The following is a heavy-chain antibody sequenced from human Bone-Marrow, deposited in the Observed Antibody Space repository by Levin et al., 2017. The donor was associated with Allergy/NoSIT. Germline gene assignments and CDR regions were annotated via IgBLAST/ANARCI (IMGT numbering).Heavy chain of an antibody. CDR3: ARGGRRIAVAGRRYHNWFDP. D-gene: IGHD6-19*01. CDR2: INPNSGGT. Sequence: PGGSLRLSCKASGYTFTGYYMHWVRQAPGQGLEWMGWINPNSGGTNYAQKFQGRVTMTRDTSISTAYMELSRLRSDDTAVYYCARGGRRIAVAGRRYHNWFDPWGQGTLVTVSS. CDR1: GYTFTGYY. V-gene: IGHV1-2*02. J-gene: IGHJ5*02.